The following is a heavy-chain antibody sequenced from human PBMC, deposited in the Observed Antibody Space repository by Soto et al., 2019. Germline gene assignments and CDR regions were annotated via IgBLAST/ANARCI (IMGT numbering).Heavy chain of an antibody. V-gene: IGHV3-23*01. CDR3: AKDYSINTDMATFFHS. Sequence: QSGGSLRLSCAASGFTFSSYAVSWVRQAPGKGLEWISVISGSGARTNYADSVKGRFTISRDNSKNTLNLQMNGPRAEDTAVYYCAKDYSINTDMATFFHSWGQGTLVTVSS. J-gene: IGHJ4*02. CDR1: GFTFSSYA. CDR2: ISGSGART. D-gene: IGHD5-18*01.